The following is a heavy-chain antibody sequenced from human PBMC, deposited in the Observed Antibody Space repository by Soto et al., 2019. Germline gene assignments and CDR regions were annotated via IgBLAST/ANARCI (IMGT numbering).Heavy chain of an antibody. V-gene: IGHV1-2*02. D-gene: IGHD6-13*01. CDR2: INPKSGVT. CDR3: AREYSSSWLPFDY. Sequence: QVQLVQSGAEVKKPGASVKVSCKASGYTCTCYYMHWVRQAPGQGLEWMGWINPKSGVTNYAQKFQGRITMTRDTSISTAYMELSRLRSDDTAVYYFAREYSSSWLPFDYWGQGTLVTVSS. CDR1: GYTCTCYY. J-gene: IGHJ4*02.